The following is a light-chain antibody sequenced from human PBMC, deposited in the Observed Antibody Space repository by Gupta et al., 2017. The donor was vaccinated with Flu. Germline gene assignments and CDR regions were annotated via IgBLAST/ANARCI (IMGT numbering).Light chain of an antibody. J-gene: IGLJ3*02. CDR1: DSNLGAGYD. CDR2: GDT. V-gene: IGLV1-40*01. CDR3: QSYDTSLSGWV. Sequence: QSILTQPPSLSGAPGQTVTISCTGHDSNLGAGYDVHWYQKLPEKAPKLLIYGDTNRPSGVPDRFSGSKSGTSGSLAITGLQTEDEADYYCQSYDTSLSGWVFGGGTKLTVL.